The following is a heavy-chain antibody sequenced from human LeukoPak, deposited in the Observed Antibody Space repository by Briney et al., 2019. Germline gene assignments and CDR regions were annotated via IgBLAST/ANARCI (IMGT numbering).Heavy chain of an antibody. J-gene: IGHJ4*02. D-gene: IGHD4/OR15-4a*01. Sequence: GGSLRLSCAASGFTFSSYEMNWVRQAPGKGLERVSYISSSGSTIYYADSVKGRFTISRDNAKNSLYLQMNSLRAEDTAVCYCAREGASLGYYFHYWGQGTLVTVSS. CDR3: AREGASLGYYFHY. CDR1: GFTFSSYE. V-gene: IGHV3-48*03. CDR2: ISSSGSTI.